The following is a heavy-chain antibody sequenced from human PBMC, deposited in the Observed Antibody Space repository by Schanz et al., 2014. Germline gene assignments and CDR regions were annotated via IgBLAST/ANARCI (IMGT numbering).Heavy chain of an antibody. Sequence: EVQLVESGGGLVQPGGSLRLSCAASGFTFSSYWMSWVRQAPGKGLEWVANIKQDGSEKYYVDSVKGRFTISSDNAKXXXYLQMNSLRAEVRXVYYWTRLALIVVAPWAFDIWGQGTMVTVSS. J-gene: IGHJ3*02. CDR3: TRLALIVVAPWAFDI. CDR2: IKQDGSEK. V-gene: IGHV3-7*03. D-gene: IGHD3-22*01. CDR1: GFTFSSYW.